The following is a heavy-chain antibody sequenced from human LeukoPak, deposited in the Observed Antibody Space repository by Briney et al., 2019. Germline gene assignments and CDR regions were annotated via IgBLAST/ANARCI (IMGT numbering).Heavy chain of an antibody. CDR1: GYTFTIYV. Sequence: VASVKVSCKASGYTFTIYVINWVRQAPGQGLEWMGWISVYNGNTNYAQKLQGRVTMTTDTSTSTTYMELRSLRSDDTAVYYCARRQVGATRGYYSDYWGQGTLVTVSS. J-gene: IGHJ4*02. CDR2: ISVYNGNT. V-gene: IGHV1-18*01. D-gene: IGHD1-26*01. CDR3: ARRQVGATRGYYSDY.